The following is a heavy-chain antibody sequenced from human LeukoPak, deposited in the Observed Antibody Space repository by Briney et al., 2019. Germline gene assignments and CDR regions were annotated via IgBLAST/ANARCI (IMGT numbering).Heavy chain of an antibody. D-gene: IGHD3-3*01. CDR3: ARNERFARFDP. CDR2: MNPNSGNT. J-gene: IGHJ5*02. V-gene: IGHV1-8*01. CDR1: GYTFTSYD. Sequence: ASVTVSCKASGYTFTSYDINWVRQATGQGLEWMGWMNPNSGNTGYAQKFQGRVTMTTDTSTSTAYMELRSLRSDDTAVYYCARNERFARFDPWGQGTLVTVSS.